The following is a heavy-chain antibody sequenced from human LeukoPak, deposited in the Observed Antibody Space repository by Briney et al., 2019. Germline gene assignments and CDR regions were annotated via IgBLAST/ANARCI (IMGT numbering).Heavy chain of an antibody. J-gene: IGHJ6*03. V-gene: IGHV1-8*03. CDR1: GYTFTSYD. CDR2: MNPNSGNT. CDR3: ARGPHCDFWSGYYSYYYYYMDV. Sequence: ASVKVSCKASGYTFTSYDINWVRQATGQGLEWMGWMNPNSGNTGYAQKFQGRVTITRNTSISTAYMELSSLRSEDTAVYYCARGPHCDFWSGYYSYYYYYMDVWGKGTTVTVSS. D-gene: IGHD3-3*01.